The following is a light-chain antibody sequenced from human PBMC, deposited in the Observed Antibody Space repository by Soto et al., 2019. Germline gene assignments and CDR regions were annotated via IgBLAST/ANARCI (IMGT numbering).Light chain of an antibody. CDR2: ATS. J-gene: IGKJ4*01. V-gene: IGKV1-39*01. CDR1: QSITIY. CDR3: HQSLAPPLN. Sequence: DIHMTQSPSSLSASVGDRVTITCRASQSITIYLNWYQQKPGKAPKLLIFATSSLQSGVPSRFSGSGSGTAFTLTISRLQPADLATHYRHQSLAPPLNFAGGTKVDIK.